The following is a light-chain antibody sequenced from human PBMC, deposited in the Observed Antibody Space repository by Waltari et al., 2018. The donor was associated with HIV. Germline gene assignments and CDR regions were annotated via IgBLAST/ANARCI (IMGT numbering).Light chain of an antibody. CDR2: GAS. V-gene: IGKV3-15*01. CDR1: QTVSTN. J-gene: IGKJ2*01. CDR3: QQYSYWPT. Sequence: EIVMTQSPATLSVSPGERATLSCRASQTVSTNLAWYQQKTGQAPRLLIFGASTRATGIPARFSGSGSGTEFTLTINSLQSEDFAVYYCQQYSYWPTFGQGTKLEIK.